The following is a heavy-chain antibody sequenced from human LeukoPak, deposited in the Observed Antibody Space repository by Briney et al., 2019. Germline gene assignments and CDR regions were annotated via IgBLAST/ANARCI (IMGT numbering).Heavy chain of an antibody. D-gene: IGHD6-6*01. Sequence: SETLSLTCSLSGGSITNYYWSWIRQPPGKGLEWIGYIYYSGSTNYNPSLKSRVTISVDTSKNQFSLKLSSVTAADTAVYYCARVDSSSSVFHYYYYMDVWGKGTTVTVSS. CDR3: ARVDSSSSVFHYYYYMDV. CDR2: IYYSGST. V-gene: IGHV4-59*01. J-gene: IGHJ6*03. CDR1: GGSITNYY.